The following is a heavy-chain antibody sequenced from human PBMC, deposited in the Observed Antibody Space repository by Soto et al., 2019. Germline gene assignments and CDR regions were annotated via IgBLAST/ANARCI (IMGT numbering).Heavy chain of an antibody. CDR3: VRDKTSIFGVVKRPQRGMDV. CDR1: GFTFSSYW. D-gene: IGHD3-3*02. J-gene: IGHJ6*02. CDR2: IKQDVSEK. V-gene: IGHV3-7*01. Sequence: GGSLRLSCAASGFTFSSYWMSWVRQAPGKGLEWVANIKQDVSEKYYVDSVKGRFTISRDNAKNSLYLQMNSLRAEDTAVYYCVRDKTSIFGVVKRPQRGMDVRGEGTAVTVS.